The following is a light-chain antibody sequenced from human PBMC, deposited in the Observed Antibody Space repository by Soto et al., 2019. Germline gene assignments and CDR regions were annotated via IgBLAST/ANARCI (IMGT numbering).Light chain of an antibody. CDR2: GSS. Sequence: DIQMTQSPSVLSASVGDRVTITCRASQSIGKHLNWYQQKPGKAPKFLLYGSSTLQSGVPSRFTGSGSGTNFTLTVNSLQAEDFASYDCQQCYSSPATFGQVTRLEIK. CDR1: QSIGKH. CDR3: QQCYSSPAT. J-gene: IGKJ5*01. V-gene: IGKV1-39*01.